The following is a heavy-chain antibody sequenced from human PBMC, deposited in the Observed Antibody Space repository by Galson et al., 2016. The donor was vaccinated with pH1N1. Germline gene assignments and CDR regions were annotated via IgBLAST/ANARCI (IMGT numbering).Heavy chain of an antibody. V-gene: IGHV4-61*09. D-gene: IGHD2-2*01. CDR3: ARDRSPARLYY. CDR2: IHTSGST. J-gene: IGHJ4*02. Sequence: LSLTCTVSGTSISSGSYYWSWIRQPAGKGLEWIGHIHTSGSTTYNPSLKSRVTISVDTSKNQFSLKVSPVTAADTAVYYCARDRSPARLYYWGQGTLVTVSS. CDR1: GTSISSGSYY.